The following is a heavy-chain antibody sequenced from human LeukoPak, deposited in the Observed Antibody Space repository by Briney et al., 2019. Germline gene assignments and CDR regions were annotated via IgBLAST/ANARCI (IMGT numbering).Heavy chain of an antibody. D-gene: IGHD6-13*01. Sequence: ASVKVSCKASGYTFTGYYMHWVRQAPGQGLEWMGWINPNSGGTNYAQKFQGRVTMTRDTSISTAYMELSRLRSDDTAVYYCARDRGIAAADNNWFDPWGQGTLVTVSS. CDR3: ARDRGIAAADNNWFDP. CDR2: INPNSGGT. CDR1: GYTFTGYY. J-gene: IGHJ5*02. V-gene: IGHV1-2*02.